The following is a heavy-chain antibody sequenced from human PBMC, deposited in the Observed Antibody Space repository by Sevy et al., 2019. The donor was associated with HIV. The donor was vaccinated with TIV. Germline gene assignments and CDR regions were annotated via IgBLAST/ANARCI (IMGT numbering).Heavy chain of an antibody. J-gene: IGHJ6*02. CDR2: ISGFGDKT. V-gene: IGHV3-23*01. D-gene: IGHD1-1*01. Sequence: GGSLRLSCAVSGVTFSDYAMSWVRQAPGKGLEWVSFISGFGDKTYYADSVRVRFTMSRDNSKNTLHLQMNSLRTEDTAVYYCAKAGGINWFYYYYCMDVWGQGTTVTVSS. CDR3: AKAGGINWFYYYYCMDV. CDR1: GVTFSDYA.